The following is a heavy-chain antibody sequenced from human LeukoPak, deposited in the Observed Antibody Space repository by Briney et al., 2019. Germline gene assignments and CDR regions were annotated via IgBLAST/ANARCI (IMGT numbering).Heavy chain of an antibody. CDR2: IYSSGST. V-gene: IGHV4-4*07. D-gene: IGHD5-24*01. CDR1: GGSLSSYY. CDR3: ARGRDGHGGYYSYMDV. Sequence: PSETLSLTCTVSGGSLSSYYWSWIRQPAGKGLEWIGRIYSSGSTNYNPSLKSRVTMSVDTSKNQFSLKLSSVTAADTAVYYCARGRDGHGGYYSYMDVWGIGTTVTVSS. J-gene: IGHJ6*03.